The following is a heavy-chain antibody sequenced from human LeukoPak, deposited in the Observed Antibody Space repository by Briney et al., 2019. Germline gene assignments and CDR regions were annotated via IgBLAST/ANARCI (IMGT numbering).Heavy chain of an antibody. CDR1: GFTFSSYA. Sequence: RGSLRLSCAASGFTFSSYAMSWVRQAPGKGLEWVSSISSSSSYIYYADSVKGRFTISRDNAKNSLYLQMNSLRAEDTAVYYCARDRSSHDAFDIWGQGTMVTVSS. J-gene: IGHJ3*02. D-gene: IGHD3-10*01. V-gene: IGHV3-21*01. CDR2: ISSSSSYI. CDR3: ARDRSSHDAFDI.